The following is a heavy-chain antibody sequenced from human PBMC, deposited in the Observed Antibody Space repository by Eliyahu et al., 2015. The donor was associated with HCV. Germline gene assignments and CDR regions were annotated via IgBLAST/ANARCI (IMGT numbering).Heavy chain of an antibody. Sequence: QVQLVESGGGLVKPGGSLRLSCAASGFXFSDYYMSWIRQAPGKGLEWVSYISSSGSTIYYADSVKGRFTISRDNAKNSLYLQMNSLRAEDTAVYYCARTNIVVVVAASALGKHNWFDPWGQGTLVTVSS. V-gene: IGHV3-11*01. CDR1: GFXFSDYY. J-gene: IGHJ5*02. CDR3: ARTNIVVVVAASALGKHNWFDP. CDR2: ISSSGSTI. D-gene: IGHD2-15*01.